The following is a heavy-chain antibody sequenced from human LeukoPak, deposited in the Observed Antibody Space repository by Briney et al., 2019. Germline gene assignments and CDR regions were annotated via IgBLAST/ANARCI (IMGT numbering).Heavy chain of an antibody. CDR2: ISYDGTDK. J-gene: IGHJ4*02. D-gene: IGHD3-10*01. V-gene: IGHV3-30*03. Sequence: GGSLRLSCVASGLXFSTSGIHWVRQAPGRGLEWVASISYDGTDKHYADSVKGRFTISRDNAKNTLFLQMNSLTIEDTAFHYCTGQTYYFDSGTSFDYWGQGTLVTVSS. CDR1: GLXFSTSG. CDR3: TGQTYYFDSGTSFDY.